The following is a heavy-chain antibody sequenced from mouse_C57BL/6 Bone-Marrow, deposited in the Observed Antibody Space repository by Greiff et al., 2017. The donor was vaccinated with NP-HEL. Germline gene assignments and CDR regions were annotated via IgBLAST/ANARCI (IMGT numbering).Heavy chain of an antibody. D-gene: IGHD1-1*01. Sequence: VQLQQSGTELVKPGASVKLSCKASGYTFTSYWMHWVKQSPGKGLEWIGNINPSNGGTNYNEKFKSKATLTVDKSSSTAYMQLSSLTSEDSAVYYCARFYYYGSSYTYWGQGTTLTVSS. CDR2: INPSNGGT. J-gene: IGHJ2*01. CDR3: ARFYYYGSSYTY. V-gene: IGHV1-53*01. CDR1: GYTFTSYW.